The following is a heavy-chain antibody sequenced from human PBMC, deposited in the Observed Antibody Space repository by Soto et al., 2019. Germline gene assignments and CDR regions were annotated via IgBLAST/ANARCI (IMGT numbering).Heavy chain of an antibody. V-gene: IGHV3-48*03. CDR3: ARVGILGYFDY. CDR1: GFTFISYE. Sequence: EVQLAESGGGLGQPGGSLRLSCAASGFTFISYEMNWVRQAPGEGLEWISYISTSGSSKYYADSVKGRFTISRDNAKDSLYLQMNSLRAEDTAVYYCARVGILGYFDYWGQGTLVTVSS. CDR2: ISTSGSSK. J-gene: IGHJ4*02. D-gene: IGHD3-10*01.